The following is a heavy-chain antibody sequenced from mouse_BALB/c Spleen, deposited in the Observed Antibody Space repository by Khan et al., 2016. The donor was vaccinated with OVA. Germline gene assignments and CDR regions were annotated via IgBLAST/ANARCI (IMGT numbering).Heavy chain of an antibody. CDR2: INTYTGQP. D-gene: IGHD4-1*02. CDR1: GYTFTNYG. V-gene: IGHV9-3-1*01. CDR3: ARSNSYWYFDV. Sequence: QIQLVQSGPELKKPGETVKISCKASGYTFTNYGMNWVKQAPGKGLKWMGWINTYTGQPTYAADFKGRFAFSLETSASTAYLQINNLKNEDTATYFCARSNSYWYFDVWGAGTTVTVSS. J-gene: IGHJ1*01.